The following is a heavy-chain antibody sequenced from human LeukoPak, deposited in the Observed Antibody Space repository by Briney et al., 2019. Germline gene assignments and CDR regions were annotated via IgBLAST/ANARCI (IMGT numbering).Heavy chain of an antibody. Sequence: PGGSLRLSCAASGFTFSSYEMNWVRQAPGKGLEWGSYISSSGSTIYYADSVKGRFTISRDNAKNSLYLQMNSLRAEDTAVYYCARYDYVWGSYRYRGEFDYWGQGTMVTVSS. CDR2: ISSSGSTI. J-gene: IGHJ4*02. D-gene: IGHD3-16*02. CDR1: GFTFSSYE. V-gene: IGHV3-48*03. CDR3: ARYDYVWGSYRYRGEFDY.